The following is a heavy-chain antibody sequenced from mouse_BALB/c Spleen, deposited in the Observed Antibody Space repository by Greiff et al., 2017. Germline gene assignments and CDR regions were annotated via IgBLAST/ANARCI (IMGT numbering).Heavy chain of an antibody. D-gene: IGHD2-1*01. V-gene: IGHV1S81*02. J-gene: IGHJ3*01. CDR1: GYTFTIYY. CDR2: INPSNGGT. Sequence: VKLMESGAELVKPGASVKLSCKASGYTFTIYYMYWVKQRPGQGLEWIGEINPSNGGTNFNEKFKSKATLTVDKSSSTAYMQLSSLTSEDSAVYYCTRGDGKAWFAYWGQGTLVTVSA. CDR3: TRGDGKAWFAY.